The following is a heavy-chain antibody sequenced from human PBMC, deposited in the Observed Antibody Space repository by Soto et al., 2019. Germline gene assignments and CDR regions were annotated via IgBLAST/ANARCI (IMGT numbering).Heavy chain of an antibody. Sequence: GGSLRLSCAACRYSFSRCCMHWERQAPGKGLEWVAFISYDGSNKYYADSVKGRFTISRDNSKNTLYLQMNSLRAEDTAVYYCAKDHKMLVPYYFDYWGQGTLVTVS. CDR3: AKDHKMLVPYYFDY. V-gene: IGHV3-30*18. J-gene: IGHJ4*02. CDR1: RYSFSRCC. D-gene: IGHD6-13*01. CDR2: ISYDGSNK.